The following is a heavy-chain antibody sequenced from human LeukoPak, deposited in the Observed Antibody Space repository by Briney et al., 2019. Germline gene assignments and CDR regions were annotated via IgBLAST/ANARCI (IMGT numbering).Heavy chain of an antibody. CDR2: IRHDGSNE. Sequence: GGSPRLSCAASGFTFDQYGMQWVRQAPGKGPEWVAIIRHDGSNEHYADSVKGRFTISRDNSKNTLFLQMNSLRAEDTAVYYCVRDGVGATTYFGYFDYWGQGTLVTASS. CDR3: VRDGVGATTYFGYFDY. J-gene: IGHJ4*02. D-gene: IGHD1-26*01. V-gene: IGHV3-30*02. CDR1: GFTFDQYG.